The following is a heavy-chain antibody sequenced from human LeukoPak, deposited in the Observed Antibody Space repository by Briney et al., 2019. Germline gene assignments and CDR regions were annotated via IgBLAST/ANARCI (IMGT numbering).Heavy chain of an antibody. Sequence: PSETLSLTCAVSGDSIRNSSYYWGWIRQPPGKGLEWIGSIYYRGSTYYNPSLKSRVTISVDTSKSQFSLELTSVTVADTAVYFCATGIVAIKSRFFDYWGQGSLTTVSS. D-gene: IGHD3-10*01. CDR1: GDSIRNSSYY. J-gene: IGHJ4*02. CDR3: ATGIVAIKSRFFDY. CDR2: IYYRGST. V-gene: IGHV4-39*01.